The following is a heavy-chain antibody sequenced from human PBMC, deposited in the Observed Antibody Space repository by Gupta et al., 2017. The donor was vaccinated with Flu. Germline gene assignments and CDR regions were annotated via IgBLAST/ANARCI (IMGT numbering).Heavy chain of an antibody. CDR1: GYTFTSYV. V-gene: IGHV1-8*01. D-gene: IGHD3-16*01. Sequence: QVQLVQSGAEVKKPGASVKDSCKASGYTFTSYVIYWVRHATGQGFEWMGWMNPNSGNTGYAQKFQGRVTMTRNTSISTAYMELSSLRSEDTAVYYCAIERRLMITPENWFDPWGQGTLVTVSS. CDR3: AIERRLMITPENWFDP. J-gene: IGHJ5*02. CDR2: MNPNSGNT.